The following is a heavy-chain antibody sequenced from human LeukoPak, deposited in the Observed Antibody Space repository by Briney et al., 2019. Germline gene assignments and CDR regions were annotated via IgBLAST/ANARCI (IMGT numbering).Heavy chain of an antibody. J-gene: IGHJ1*01. V-gene: IGHV3-21*01. CDR2: ISSSSSYI. D-gene: IGHD6-25*01. Sequence: PGGSLRLSCAASGFTFSSYSMNWVRQAPGKGLEWVSSISSSSSYIYYADSVKGRFTISRDNAKNSLYLQMNSLRAEDTAVYYCARAPAAVGAEYFQHWGQGTLVTVSS. CDR1: GFTFSSYS. CDR3: ARAPAAVGAEYFQH.